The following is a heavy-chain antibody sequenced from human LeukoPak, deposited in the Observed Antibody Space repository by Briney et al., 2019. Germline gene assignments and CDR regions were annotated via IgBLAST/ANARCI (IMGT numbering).Heavy chain of an antibody. CDR3: ARRSMTTGGNDY. CDR1: GYSFTSYW. Sequence: PGESLKISCKGSGYSFTSYWIGWVRQMPGKGLEWMGIIYPGDSETTYTPSLQGQATISADKSISTAYLQWSSLKASDTAMYYCARRSMTTGGNDYWGQVTLVTVSS. CDR2: IYPGDSET. D-gene: IGHD4-17*01. V-gene: IGHV5-51*01. J-gene: IGHJ4*02.